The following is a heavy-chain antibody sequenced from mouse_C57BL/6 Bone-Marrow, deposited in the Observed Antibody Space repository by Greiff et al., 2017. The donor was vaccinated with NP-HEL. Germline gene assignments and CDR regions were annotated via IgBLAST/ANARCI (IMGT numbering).Heavy chain of an antibody. CDR3: ARTTTVVATRDV. Sequence: QVQLQQSGAELVKPGASVKMSCKASGYTFTSYWITWVKQRPGQGLEWIGDIYPGSGSTNYNEKFKSTATQTVDTSSSTAYMQLSSLTSEDSAVYYCARTTTVVATRDVWGTGTTVTVSS. V-gene: IGHV1-55*01. D-gene: IGHD1-1*01. CDR1: GYTFTSYW. CDR2: IYPGSGST. J-gene: IGHJ1*03.